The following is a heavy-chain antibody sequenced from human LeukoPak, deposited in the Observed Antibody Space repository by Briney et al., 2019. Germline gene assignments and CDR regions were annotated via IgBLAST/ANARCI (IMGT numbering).Heavy chain of an antibody. CDR3: AREVGATNS. V-gene: IGHV3-7*01. Sequence: PGESLRLSCAASGITFSNYWMTWVRQAPGKGLEWVANIKQDGSEKYYVDSVKGRFTISRDNAKNSLFLQMNSLRAEDTAVYYCAREVGATNSWGQGTLVTVSS. D-gene: IGHD1-26*01. CDR1: GITFSNYW. CDR2: IKQDGSEK. J-gene: IGHJ4*02.